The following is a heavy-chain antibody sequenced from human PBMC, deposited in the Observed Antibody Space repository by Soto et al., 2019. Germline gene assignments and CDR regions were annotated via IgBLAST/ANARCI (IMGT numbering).Heavy chain of an antibody. D-gene: IGHD6-13*01. V-gene: IGHV1-3*01. CDR3: ARDKGVATPGTGPQVNWFDP. Sequence: ASVKVSCKASGYTFTSYSMHWVRQAPGQRLEWMGWINAGNDNTQYSQNFQGRVTITRDTSASTAYMELSSLRSEDTAVYYCARDKGVATPGTGPQVNWFDPWGQGTLVTVYS. CDR2: INAGNDNT. CDR1: GYTFTSYS. J-gene: IGHJ5*02.